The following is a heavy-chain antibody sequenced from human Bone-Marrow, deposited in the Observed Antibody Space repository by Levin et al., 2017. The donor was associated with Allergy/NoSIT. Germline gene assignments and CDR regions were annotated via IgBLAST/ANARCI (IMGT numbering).Heavy chain of an antibody. CDR1: GFTFSTYW. V-gene: IGHV3-74*01. J-gene: IGHJ5*02. Sequence: LPGGSLRLSCAASGFTFSTYWMHWVRQAPGKGLVWVSRIQSNGKTNYADSVKGRFTISRDNAKNTLYLQMNSLTVEDTAVYYCARDRFYAGSGSNFSWFDPWGQGALVTVSS. CDR2: IQSNGKT. CDR3: ARDRFYAGSGSNFSWFDP. D-gene: IGHD3-10*01.